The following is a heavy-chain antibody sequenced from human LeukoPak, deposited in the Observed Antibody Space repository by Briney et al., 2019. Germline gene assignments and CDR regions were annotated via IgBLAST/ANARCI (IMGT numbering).Heavy chain of an antibody. J-gene: IGHJ3*02. Sequence: GASVKVSCKASGYTFTGYYMHWVRQAPGQGLEWMGWINPNSGGTNYAQKFQGRVTMTRDTSISTAYMELSRLRSDDTAVYYCARDPRSYDDWSAAFDIWGQGTMVTVSS. CDR2: INPNSGGT. CDR3: ARDPRSYDDWSAAFDI. CDR1: GYTFTGYY. V-gene: IGHV1-2*02. D-gene: IGHD3-3*01.